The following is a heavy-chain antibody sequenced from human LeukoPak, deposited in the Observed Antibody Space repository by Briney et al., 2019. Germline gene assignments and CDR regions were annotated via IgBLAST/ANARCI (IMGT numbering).Heavy chain of an antibody. Sequence: SETLPLTCAVSGYSISSGYYWGWIRQPPGKGLEWIGSISQSGSTYYNPSLKSRVTISVDTSKNQVSLKLNSVTATDTAVHYCARHRYPGSSDYFDCWGQGTLVTVSS. CDR2: ISQSGST. CDR1: GYSISSGYY. V-gene: IGHV4-38-2*01. D-gene: IGHD6-6*01. CDR3: ARHRYPGSSDYFDC. J-gene: IGHJ4*02.